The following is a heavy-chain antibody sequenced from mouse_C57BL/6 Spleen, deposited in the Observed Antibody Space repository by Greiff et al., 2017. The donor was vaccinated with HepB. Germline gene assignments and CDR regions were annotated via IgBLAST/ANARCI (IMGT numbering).Heavy chain of an antibody. CDR2: IHPNSGST. V-gene: IGHV1-64*01. CDR1: GYTFTSYW. Sequence: VQLQQPGAELVKPGASVKLSCKASGYTFTSYWMHWVKQRPGQGLEWIGMIHPNSGSTNYNEKFKSKATLTVDKSSSTAYMQLSSLTSEDSAVYYCARGGDYDYDVAMDYWGQGTSVTVSS. D-gene: IGHD2-4*01. CDR3: ARGGDYDYDVAMDY. J-gene: IGHJ4*01.